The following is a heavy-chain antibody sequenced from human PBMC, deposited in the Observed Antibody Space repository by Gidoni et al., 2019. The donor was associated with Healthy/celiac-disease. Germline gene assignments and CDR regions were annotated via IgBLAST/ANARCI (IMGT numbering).Heavy chain of an antibody. CDR2: IYYSGST. Sequence: QLQLQESGPGLVKPSETLSLTCTVSGGSISSSSYYWGWIRPPPGKGLEWIGSIYYSGSTYYNPSLKSRVTISVDTSKNQFSLKLSSVTAADTAVYYCARHAFRWLTQAVYYFDYWGQGTLVTVSS. D-gene: IGHD6-19*01. J-gene: IGHJ4*02. V-gene: IGHV4-39*01. CDR1: GGSISSSSYY. CDR3: ARHAFRWLTQAVYYFDY.